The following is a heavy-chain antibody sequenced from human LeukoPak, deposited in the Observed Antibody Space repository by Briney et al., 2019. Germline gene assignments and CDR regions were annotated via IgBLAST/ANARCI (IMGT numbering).Heavy chain of an antibody. CDR2: MNPDSGNA. V-gene: IGHV1-8*01. D-gene: IGHD3-3*01. Sequence: ASVKVSCKTSGYTFNDHDINWVRQVTGQGLEWMGWMNPDSGNADYVHKSQGRVTMTRNSSTSTAYLELSSLSSDDTAVYYCAVEGTLLGGDYYWGQGTLVTVSS. CDR1: GYTFNDHD. J-gene: IGHJ4*02. CDR3: AVEGTLLGGDYY.